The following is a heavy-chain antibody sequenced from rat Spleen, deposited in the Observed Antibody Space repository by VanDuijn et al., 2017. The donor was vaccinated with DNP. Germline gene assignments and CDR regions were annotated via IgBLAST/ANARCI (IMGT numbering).Heavy chain of an antibody. Sequence: QVQLTESGPGLVQPSQTLSLTCTVTGFSLTEYNVHWVRQPPGKGLEWMGVIWNSGGTRYDSSLKSRLTITKDTSKSQVFLKMNSLQTGDAATYYCARDLLRWRRGFAHWGQGTLVTVSS. CDR1: GFSLTEYN. CDR2: IWNSGGT. J-gene: IGHJ3*01. V-gene: IGHV2-41*01. CDR3: ARDLLRWRRGFAH. D-gene: IGHD1-11*01.